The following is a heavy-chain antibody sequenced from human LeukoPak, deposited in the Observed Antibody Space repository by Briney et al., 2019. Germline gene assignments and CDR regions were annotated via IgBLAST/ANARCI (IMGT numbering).Heavy chain of an antibody. V-gene: IGHV4-59*08. J-gene: IGHJ6*04. CDR3: ARLMPMVLTGQRYFYHPLDV. Sequence: PSETLSLTCTGSGDSISSKYWTGVRQPPGRGREYIGYVHYTGYTDYNPSLESRLTISIHTSRNHVSLNLNSVTAEATAVYYCARLMPMVLTGQRYFYHPLDVWGKGTPVTVSS. D-gene: IGHD3-9*01. CDR2: VHYTGYT. CDR1: GDSISSKY.